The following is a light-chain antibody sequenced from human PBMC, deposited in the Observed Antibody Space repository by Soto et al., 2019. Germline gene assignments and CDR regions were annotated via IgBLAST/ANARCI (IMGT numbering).Light chain of an antibody. CDR2: DAS. V-gene: IGKV1-33*01. CDR3: QQYENLPIT. J-gene: IGKJ5*01. CDR1: HDIRKY. Sequence: DIQMTQSPSSLSASVGDRVTITCQASHDIRKYLKWYQQKPGKAPKLLLYDASNMEPGVPSRFTGSGYVTDFTFTISSLRHEDIATHNCQQYENLPITLSHGTRVES.